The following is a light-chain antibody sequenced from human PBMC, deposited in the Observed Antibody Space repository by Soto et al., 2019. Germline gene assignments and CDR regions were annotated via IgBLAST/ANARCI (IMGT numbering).Light chain of an antibody. Sequence: QSVLTQPPSVSAAPGQKVTISCSGSSSNVGNNYLSWYQQFPGTAPKLLIYDNNERPSGIPDRFSGSKSGTSATLGITGLQTGDEADYYCGTWDSSLSVWVFGGGTKLTVL. CDR2: DNN. V-gene: IGLV1-51*01. CDR3: GTWDSSLSVWV. CDR1: SSNVGNNY. J-gene: IGLJ3*02.